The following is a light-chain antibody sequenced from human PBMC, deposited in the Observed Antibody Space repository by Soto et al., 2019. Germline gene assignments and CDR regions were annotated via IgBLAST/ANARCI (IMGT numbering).Light chain of an antibody. V-gene: IGKV1-5*03. CDR2: KAS. J-gene: IGKJ1*01. CDR3: QQYRSYWT. Sequence: DIQMTQSPSTLPASVGDRVTITCRASQSISTWLAWYQQKPGKAPNLLIYKASYLASGVPSRFSGGGSGTEFTLTFSSLQPDDFATYYCQQYRSYWTFGQGTKVEIK. CDR1: QSISTW.